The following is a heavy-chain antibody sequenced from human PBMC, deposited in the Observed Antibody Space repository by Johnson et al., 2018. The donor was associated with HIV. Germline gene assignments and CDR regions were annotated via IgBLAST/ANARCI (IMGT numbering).Heavy chain of an antibody. CDR1: GFTFSSYA. CDR3: VRDQGSGWPTNAFDI. Sequence: QVLLVESGGGVVQPGRPLRLSCAASGFTFSSYAMHWVRQAPGKGLEWVAVISYDGSNKYYADSVKGRLTVSRDNFKNMTNLQMNGLSDEDTADYYCVRDQGSGWPTNAFDIWGRGTRVTVSS. V-gene: IGHV3-30*04. D-gene: IGHD6-19*01. CDR2: ISYDGSNK. J-gene: IGHJ3*02.